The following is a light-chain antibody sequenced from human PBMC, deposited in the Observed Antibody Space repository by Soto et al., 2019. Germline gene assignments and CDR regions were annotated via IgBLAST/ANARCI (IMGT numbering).Light chain of an antibody. Sequence: EIVLTQSPGTLSLSPGERATLSCRASQNINSRYLAWYQQKPDQAPRLLIYGASSRATGIPDRFSGSGSGTDFTLTISRLEPEDFAVYYCQQFGSSPGFTFGPGTKVDIK. V-gene: IGKV3-20*01. J-gene: IGKJ3*01. CDR2: GAS. CDR1: QNINSRY. CDR3: QQFGSSPGFT.